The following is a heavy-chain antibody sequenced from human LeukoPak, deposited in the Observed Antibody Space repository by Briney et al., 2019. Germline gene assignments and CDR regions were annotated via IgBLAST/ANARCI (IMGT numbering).Heavy chain of an antibody. CDR2: ITPMVGVT. D-gene: IGHD4-23*01. Sequence: SVKVSCKSSGGTFNNFAFSWVRQAPGQRLEWMGRITPMVGVTNYAQDFQGRVTLTADKATTTVYMELIDLRSEDTAVYYCARVMTTVVTHFDYWGQGTLVTVSS. V-gene: IGHV1-69*04. J-gene: IGHJ4*02. CDR1: GGTFNNFA. CDR3: ARVMTTVVTHFDY.